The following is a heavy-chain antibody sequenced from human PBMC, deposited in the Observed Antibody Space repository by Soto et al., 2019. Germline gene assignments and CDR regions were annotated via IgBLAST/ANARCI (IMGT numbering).Heavy chain of an antibody. Sequence: PGGSLRLSCTASGFTFGDYAMSWVRQAPGKGLEWVGFIRSKAYGGTTEYAASVKGRFTISRDDSKSIAYLQMNSLKTEDTAVYYCTRDRNYYDSSGYYRESDYWGQGTLVTVSS. CDR3: TRDRNYYDSSGYYRESDY. CDR2: IRSKAYGGTT. CDR1: GFTFGDYA. J-gene: IGHJ4*02. V-gene: IGHV3-49*04. D-gene: IGHD3-22*01.